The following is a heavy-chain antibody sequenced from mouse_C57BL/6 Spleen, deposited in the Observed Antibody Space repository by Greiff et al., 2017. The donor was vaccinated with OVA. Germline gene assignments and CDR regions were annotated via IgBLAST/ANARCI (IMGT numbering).Heavy chain of an antibody. V-gene: IGHV5-9-1*02. CDR1: GFTFSSYA. Sequence: EVMLVESGEGLVKPGGSLKLSCAASGFTFSSYAMSWVRQTPEKRLEWVAYISSGGDYIYYADTVKGRFTISKDNARNTLYLQMSSLKSEDTAMYYCTRDGGSSLYYAMDYWGQGTSVTVSS. CDR3: TRDGGSSLYYAMDY. CDR2: ISSGGDYI. D-gene: IGHD1-1*01. J-gene: IGHJ4*01.